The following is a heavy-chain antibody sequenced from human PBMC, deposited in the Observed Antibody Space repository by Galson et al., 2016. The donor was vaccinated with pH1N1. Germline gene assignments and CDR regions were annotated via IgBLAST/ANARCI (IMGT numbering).Heavy chain of an antibody. V-gene: IGHV1-2*02. CDR3: ARETDPGFYFDY. CDR2: INPNSGGT. Sequence: SVKVSCKASGYTFTGYYMHWVRQAPGQGLEWMGWINPNSGGTNYAQKFQGRVTMTRDTSISTAYMELSRLRSDDTAIYYCARETDPGFYFDYWGQGTLVTVSS. CDR1: GYTFTGYY. J-gene: IGHJ4*02. D-gene: IGHD3-9*01.